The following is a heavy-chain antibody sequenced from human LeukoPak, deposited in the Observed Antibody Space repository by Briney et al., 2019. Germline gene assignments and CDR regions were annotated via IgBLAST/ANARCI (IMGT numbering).Heavy chain of an antibody. V-gene: IGHV4-34*01. Sequence: SETLSLTCAVYGGSFSGYYWSWIRQPPGKGLEWIGEINHSGSTNYNPSLKSRVTISVDTSKNQFSLKLSSVTAADTAVYYCARGGGWLKRWFGPWGQGTLVTVSS. D-gene: IGHD3-22*01. CDR3: ARGGGWLKRWFGP. CDR1: GGSFSGYY. CDR2: INHSGST. J-gene: IGHJ5*02.